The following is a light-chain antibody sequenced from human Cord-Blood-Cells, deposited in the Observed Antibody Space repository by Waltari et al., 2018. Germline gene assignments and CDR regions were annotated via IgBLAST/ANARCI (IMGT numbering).Light chain of an antibody. V-gene: IGLV2-11*01. CDR3: CSYAGSYTWV. CDR1: SSDVGGYNS. CDR2: DVS. Sequence: QSALTQPRSVSGSPGQSVTISCTGTSSDVGGYNSFSWYQRHPGKAPKLMIYDVSKRPSGVPDRFSGSKSGNTASLTISGLQAEDEADYYCCSYAGSYTWVFGGGTKLTVL. J-gene: IGLJ3*02.